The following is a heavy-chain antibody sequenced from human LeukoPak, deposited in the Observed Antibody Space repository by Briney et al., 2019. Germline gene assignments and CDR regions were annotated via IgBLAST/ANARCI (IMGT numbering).Heavy chain of an antibody. CDR2: IIPIFGTA. CDR1: GGTFSSYA. D-gene: IGHD6-13*01. Sequence: SAKVSCKASGGTFSSYAISWVRQAPGQGLGWMGGIIPIFGTANYAQKFQGRVTITTYEATSTAYMELSSLRSEDTAVYYCARDRIATRLGNNWFDPWGQGTLVTVSS. J-gene: IGHJ5*02. V-gene: IGHV1-69*05. CDR3: ARDRIATRLGNNWFDP.